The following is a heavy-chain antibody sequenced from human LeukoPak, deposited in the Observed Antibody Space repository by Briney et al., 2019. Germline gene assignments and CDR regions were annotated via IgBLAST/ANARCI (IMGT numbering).Heavy chain of an antibody. CDR1: GYTFTSYD. CDR2: MNPNSGNT. V-gene: IGHV1-8*01. D-gene: IGHD6-13*01. CDR3: ARESQQLVDGYYYYMDV. Sequence: GASVKVSCKASGYTFTSYDINWVRQATGQGLEWMGWMNPNSGNTGYAQKFQGRVTMTRNTSISTAYMELSSLRSEDTAVYYCARESQQLVDGYYYYMDVWGKGTTVTISS. J-gene: IGHJ6*03.